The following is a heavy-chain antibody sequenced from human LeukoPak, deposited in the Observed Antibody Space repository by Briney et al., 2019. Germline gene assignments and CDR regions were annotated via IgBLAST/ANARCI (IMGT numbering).Heavy chain of an antibody. V-gene: IGHV4-59*01. CDR2: IYYSGSI. CDR3: ASGILTGYPVDY. Sequence: SETLSLTCTVSGGSISSYYWSWIRQPPGKGLEWIGHIYYSGSIKYNPSLKSRVTISLDTSKNQFSLKLTSVIAADTAVYYCASGILTGYPVDYWGQGTLVTVSS. D-gene: IGHD3-9*01. J-gene: IGHJ4*02. CDR1: GGSISSYY.